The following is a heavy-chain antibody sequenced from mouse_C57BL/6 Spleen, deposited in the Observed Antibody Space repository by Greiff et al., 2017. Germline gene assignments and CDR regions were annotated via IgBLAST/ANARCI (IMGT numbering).Heavy chain of an antibody. CDR2: IDPEDGDT. CDR1: GFNIKDYY. CDR3: TLACATVVATSYSDL. J-gene: IGHJ1*03. V-gene: IGHV14-1*01. Sequence: VQLQQSRAERVRPGASVKLCFTACGFNIKDYYMHWVKQRPEQGLEWIGRIDPEDGDTEYAPKFQGKATMTADTSSNTAYLQLSSLTSEDTAVYYCTLACATVVATSYSDLCGTVTTVIVSS. D-gene: IGHD1-1*01.